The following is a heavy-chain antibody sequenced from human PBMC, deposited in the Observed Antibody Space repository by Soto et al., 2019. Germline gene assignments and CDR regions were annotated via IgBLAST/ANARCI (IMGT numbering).Heavy chain of an antibody. CDR3: AKVIWSGYFVSAFDI. Sequence: EVQLVESGGGLVQPGRSLRLSCPASGFTFDDYAMHWVRQAPGKGLEWVSGISWNSGSIGYADSVKGRFTISRDNAKNSLYLQMNSLRAEDTALYYCAKVIWSGYFVSAFDIWGQGTMVTVSS. J-gene: IGHJ3*02. CDR2: ISWNSGSI. D-gene: IGHD3-3*01. V-gene: IGHV3-9*01. CDR1: GFTFDDYA.